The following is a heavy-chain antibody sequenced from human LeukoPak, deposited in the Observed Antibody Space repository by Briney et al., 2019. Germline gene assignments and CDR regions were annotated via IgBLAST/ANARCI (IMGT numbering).Heavy chain of an antibody. V-gene: IGHV3-11*01. Sequence: GGALRLSCAISGFTFSDYYFSLIRQAPGEGVEWISYISSSGNVIYYADSVKGRFTSSRDNAKNSLYLKMNSLRVEDTAVYYCARDTEDDDGSTTFHYWGQGTLVTVSS. CDR1: GFTFSDYY. CDR3: ARDTEDDDGSTTFHY. CDR2: ISSSGNVI. J-gene: IGHJ4*02. D-gene: IGHD1-26*01.